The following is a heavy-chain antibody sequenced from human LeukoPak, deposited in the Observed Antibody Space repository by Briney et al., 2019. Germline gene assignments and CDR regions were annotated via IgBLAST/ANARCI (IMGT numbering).Heavy chain of an antibody. CDR2: IRYDGSNK. V-gene: IGHV3-30*02. D-gene: IGHD3-22*01. J-gene: IGHJ4*02. CDR3: AKPVVLYYYDSSGPDH. Sequence: GGSLRLSCAASGFTFSSYGMHWVRQAPGKGLEWVAFIRYDGSNKYYADSVKGRFTISRDNSQNTLYLQMNSLRAEDTAVYYCAKPVVLYYYDSSGPDHWGQGTLVTVSS. CDR1: GFTFSSYG.